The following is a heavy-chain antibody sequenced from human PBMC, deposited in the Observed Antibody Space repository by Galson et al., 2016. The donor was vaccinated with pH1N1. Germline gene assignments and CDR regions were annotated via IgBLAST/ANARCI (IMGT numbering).Heavy chain of an antibody. V-gene: IGHV4-59*02. D-gene: IGHD6-19*01. CDR3: AKVTTGWPRMDY. CDR2: VYHSGST. J-gene: IGHJ4*02. CDR1: GGSVSSFF. Sequence: SETLSLTCTISGGSVSSFFWSWVRQPPGKGLEWIGYVYHSGSTDYNPSLKSRVTISVDTSNNQLSLRLTSVTAADTAAYICAKVTTGWPRMDYWGQGVLVTVSS.